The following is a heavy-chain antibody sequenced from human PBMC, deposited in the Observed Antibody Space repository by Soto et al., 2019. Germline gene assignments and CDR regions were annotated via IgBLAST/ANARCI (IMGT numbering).Heavy chain of an antibody. J-gene: IGHJ4*02. Sequence: EVQLLESGGGLVQPGGSLRLSCVASGFSFGTYAMTWVRQVPGKGLEWVSTISGGIGRTFYADSVKGRFTISRDISKKMLLLHTNGLRCEDMVTYFWAKGAARYFDSWGRGTLVNVSS. CDR3: AKGAARYFDS. V-gene: IGHV3-23*01. CDR1: GFSFGTYA. CDR2: ISGGIGRT. D-gene: IGHD1-26*01.